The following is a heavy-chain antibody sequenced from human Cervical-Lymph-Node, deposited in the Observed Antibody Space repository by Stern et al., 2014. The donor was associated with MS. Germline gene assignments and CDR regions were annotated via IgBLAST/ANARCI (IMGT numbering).Heavy chain of an antibody. J-gene: IGHJ4*02. V-gene: IGHV3-74*01. CDR2: INSDGSRT. CDR3: VRDHPSYGSETY. D-gene: IGHD3-10*01. CDR1: GFTFSAYW. Sequence: EVQLVESGGGLVQPGKSLRLSCAASGFTFSAYWMHWVRQGPGKGLEWLSRINSDGSRTKYADSVKGRFTISRDNAKNTVYLQMNSLSAEDTAVYYCVRDHPSYGSETYWGQGTLVTVSS.